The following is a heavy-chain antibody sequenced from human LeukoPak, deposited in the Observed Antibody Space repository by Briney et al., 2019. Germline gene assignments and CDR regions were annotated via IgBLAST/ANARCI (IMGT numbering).Heavy chain of an antibody. Sequence: SETLSLTCSVSGGSINSNSHHWDWVRQAPGKGLEWIGNIYYSGTTSYNPSLKSRVTISVDTSKNQFSLRLSSVTAADTAVYYCARRGDILTDYAFDYWGQGTLVTVSS. J-gene: IGHJ4*02. CDR1: GGSINSNSHH. CDR2: IYYSGTT. CDR3: ARRGDILTDYAFDY. D-gene: IGHD3-9*01. V-gene: IGHV4-39*01.